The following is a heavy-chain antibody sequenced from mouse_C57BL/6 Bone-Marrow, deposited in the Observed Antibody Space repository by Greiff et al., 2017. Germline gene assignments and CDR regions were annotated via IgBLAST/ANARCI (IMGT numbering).Heavy chain of an antibody. J-gene: IGHJ3*01. CDR3: ARDGYYLCAY. Sequence: QVQLQQSGPELVKPGASVKISCKASGYAFSSSWMNWVKQRPGKGLEWIGRIYPGDGDTNYNGKFKGKATLTADKSSSTAYMQLSSLTSEDSAVYVCARDGYYLCAYWGQGTLGTVSA. CDR1: GYAFSSSW. CDR2: IYPGDGDT. D-gene: IGHD2-3*01. V-gene: IGHV1-82*01.